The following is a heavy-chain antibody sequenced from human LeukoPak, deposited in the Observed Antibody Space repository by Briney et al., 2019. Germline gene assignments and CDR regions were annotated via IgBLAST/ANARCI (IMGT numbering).Heavy chain of an antibody. CDR1: GFTFSNAW. CDR2: IKSKTDGGTT. V-gene: IGHV3-15*01. CDR3: TTDLLITMIVVPRMAFDI. J-gene: IGHJ3*02. Sequence: KPGGSLRLSCAASGFTFSNAWMSWVRQAPGKGLEWVGRIKSKTDGGTTDYAAPVRGRFTISRDDSKNTLNLQMNSLKTEDTAVYYCTTDLLITMIVVPRMAFDIWGQGTMVTVSS. D-gene: IGHD3-22*01.